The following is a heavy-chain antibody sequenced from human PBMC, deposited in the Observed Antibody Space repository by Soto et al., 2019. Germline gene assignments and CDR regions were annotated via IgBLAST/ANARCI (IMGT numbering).Heavy chain of an antibody. Sequence: GGSLRLSCAASRFTFNKAWMHWVRQAPGKGLEWVGRIKTRNDGGARDYAAPVKGRFTISRDDSQSTLYLEMNSLKIEDTAVYYCTTDAYDYASGTNYRINDVFDIWGQGTIVTVSS. D-gene: IGHD3-10*01. CDR1: RFTFNKAW. CDR2: IKTRNDGGAR. V-gene: IGHV3-15*07. J-gene: IGHJ3*02. CDR3: TTDAYDYASGTNYRINDVFDI.